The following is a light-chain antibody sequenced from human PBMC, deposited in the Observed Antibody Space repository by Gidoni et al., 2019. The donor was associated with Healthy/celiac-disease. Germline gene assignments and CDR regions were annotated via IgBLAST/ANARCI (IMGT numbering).Light chain of an antibody. CDR2: WAS. V-gene: IGKV4-1*01. J-gene: IGKJ1*01. Sequence: IVMPQLPDSLAVSLGERATINCKSSQSVLYSSTIKNYLAWYQQKPGQPPKLLIYWASTRESGVPDRFSGSGSGTDFTLTISSLQAEDVAVYYCQQYYSTPWTFGQGTKVEIK. CDR1: QSVLYSSTIKNY. CDR3: QQYYSTPWT.